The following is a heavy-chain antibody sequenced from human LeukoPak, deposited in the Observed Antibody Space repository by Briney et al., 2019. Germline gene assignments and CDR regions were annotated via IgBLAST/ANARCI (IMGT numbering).Heavy chain of an antibody. Sequence: PAGGSLRLSCAASAFPIGSGWMTWVRRAPGKGLEWVADIKRDGSERYYVDSVKGRFTISRDDGKNTVFLQMNSLRAEDTAVYYCSLSGEADWGQGTLVTVSS. CDR2: IKRDGSER. CDR3: SLSGEAD. D-gene: IGHD3-3*01. V-gene: IGHV3-7*01. J-gene: IGHJ4*02. CDR1: AFPIGSGW.